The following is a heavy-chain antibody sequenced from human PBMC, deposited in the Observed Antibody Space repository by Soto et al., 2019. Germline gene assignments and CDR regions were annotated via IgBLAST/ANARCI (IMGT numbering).Heavy chain of an antibody. CDR1: GYRFTPYW. CDR2: IYPGDSDT. V-gene: IGHV5-51*01. D-gene: IGHD3-10*01. CDR3: VRSPRIKMARGLIQYWSDA. Sequence: GDSLKISCKASGYRFTPYWIGWVRQMSGKGLEWMGIIYPGDSDTRYSPSFQGQVTISADKSTSTAYLQWSSLKASDTAMYYCVRSPRIKMARGLIQYWSDAWGQGTLFTLSS. J-gene: IGHJ5*02.